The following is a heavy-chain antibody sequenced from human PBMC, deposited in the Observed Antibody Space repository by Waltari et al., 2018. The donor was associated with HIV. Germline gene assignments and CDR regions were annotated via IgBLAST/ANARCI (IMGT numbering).Heavy chain of an antibody. D-gene: IGHD1-26*01. J-gene: IGHJ4*02. CDR3: ATWEGRGQPSSYFNY. V-gene: IGHV1-8*01. CDR2: MNRNRSKT. Sequence: QVQLVQSGPEVKKPGASVKVSCKASGYTFSSYDINWVRQATGQGPEWKGWMNRNRSKTVYAQMFQGRVTMTTDTSIGTAYMELISLRSEDTAVYYWATWEGRGQPSSYFNYWGQGTLVTVSS. CDR1: GYTFSSYD.